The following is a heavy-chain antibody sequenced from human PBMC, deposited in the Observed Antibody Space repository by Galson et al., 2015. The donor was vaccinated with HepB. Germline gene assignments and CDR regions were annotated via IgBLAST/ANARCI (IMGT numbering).Heavy chain of an antibody. CDR3: ARDPDQIVVVSYYFDY. Sequence: SLRLSCAASGFTFSSYAKHWVRQAPGKGLEWVAVISYDGSNKYYADSVKGRFTISRDNSKNTLYLQMNSLRAEDTAVYYCARDPDQIVVVSYYFDYWGQGTLVTVSS. CDR1: GFTFSSYA. J-gene: IGHJ4*02. V-gene: IGHV3-30*04. D-gene: IGHD3-22*01. CDR2: ISYDGSNK.